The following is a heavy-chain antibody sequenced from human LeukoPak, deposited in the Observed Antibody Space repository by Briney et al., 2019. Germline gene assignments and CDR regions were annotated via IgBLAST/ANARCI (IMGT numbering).Heavy chain of an antibody. J-gene: IGHJ4*02. CDR3: TRDLGY. CDR1: GFTFSIYW. V-gene: IGHV3-74*01. CDR2: IDSDGSDT. Sequence: SGGSLRLSCAASGFTFSIYWMHWVRQAPGKGLVWVSRIDSDGSDTTYADSVKGRFTISRDNTKNTLHLQMNSLRAGDTAVYYCTRDLGYWGQGTLVTVSS.